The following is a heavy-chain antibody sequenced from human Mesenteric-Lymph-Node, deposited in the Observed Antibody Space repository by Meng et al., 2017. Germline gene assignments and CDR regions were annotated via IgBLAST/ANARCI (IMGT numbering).Heavy chain of an antibody. V-gene: IGHV4-31*03. CDR3: ATWIQLGAFDY. J-gene: IGHJ4*02. D-gene: IGHD1-1*01. CDR1: VGSISSGAYS. CDR2: IYYTGST. Sequence: QGQLQEAGPGQGKPSQTRARTCTVSVGSISSGAYSWTWIRQHPGKGLEWIGYIYYTGSTYYNPSLKSRVTISGDTSKNQFSLKLSSVTAADTAVYYCATWIQLGAFDYWGQGTLVTVSS.